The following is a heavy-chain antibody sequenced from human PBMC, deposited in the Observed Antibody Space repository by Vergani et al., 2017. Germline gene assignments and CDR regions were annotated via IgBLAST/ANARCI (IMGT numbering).Heavy chain of an antibody. V-gene: IGHV4-59*01. CDR2: IYYSGST. D-gene: IGHD3-16*01. CDR1: GGSISSYY. Sequence: QVQLQESGPGLVKPSETLSLTCTVSGGSISSYYWSWIRQPPGKGLEWIGYIYYSGSTNYNPSLKSRVTISVDTSKNQFSLKLSSVTAADTGVYYCARVGVTFGGHGMDVWGQGTTVTVSS. CDR3: ARVGVTFGGHGMDV. J-gene: IGHJ6*02.